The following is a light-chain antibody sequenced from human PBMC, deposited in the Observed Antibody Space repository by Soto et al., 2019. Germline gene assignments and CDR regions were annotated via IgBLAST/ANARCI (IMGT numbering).Light chain of an antibody. CDR3: QQSYSTPGT. V-gene: IGKV1-39*01. J-gene: IGKJ1*01. CDR1: QSVNKY. CDR2: AAS. Sequence: DIQMTQSPSSLSAYVGDRVTITCRASQSVNKYLNWYQQKPGKAPRLLIYAASTLHSGVSSRFSGSGSGTDFTLTISTLQPEDFATYYCQQSYSTPGTFGQGTKVEVK.